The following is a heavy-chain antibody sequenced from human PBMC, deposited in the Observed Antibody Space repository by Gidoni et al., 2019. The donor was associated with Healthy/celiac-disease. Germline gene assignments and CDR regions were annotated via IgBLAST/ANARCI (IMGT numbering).Heavy chain of an antibody. CDR2: ISWNSGSI. V-gene: IGHV3-9*03. J-gene: IGHJ6*02. CDR1: GFTFDDYA. CDR3: AKSRGVTLPYGMDV. Sequence: EVQLVESGGGLVQPGRSLRLSCAASGFTFDDYAMHWVRQAPGKGLEWVSGISWNSGSIGYADSVKGRFTISRDNAKNSLYLQMNSLRAEDMALYYCAKSRGVTLPYGMDVWGQGTTVTVSS. D-gene: IGHD3-10*01.